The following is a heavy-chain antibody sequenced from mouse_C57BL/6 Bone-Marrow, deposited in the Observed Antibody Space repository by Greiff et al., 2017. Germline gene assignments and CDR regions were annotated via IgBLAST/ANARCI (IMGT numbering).Heavy chain of an antibody. J-gene: IGHJ1*03. D-gene: IGHD1-1*01. V-gene: IGHV3-6*01. CDR3: ARDQYYGSGHCYFDV. Sequence: EVQLQESGPGLVKPSQSLSLTCSVTGYSITSGYYWNWIRQFPGNKLEWMGYISYDGSNNYHPSLQNRISITRDTSKNQFFLKLNSVTTDDTATYYCARDQYYGSGHCYFDVWGTGTTVTVSS. CDR1: GYSITSGYY. CDR2: ISYDGSN.